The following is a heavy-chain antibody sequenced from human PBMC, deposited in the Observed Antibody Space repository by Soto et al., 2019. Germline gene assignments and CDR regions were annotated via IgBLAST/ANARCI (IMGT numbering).Heavy chain of an antibody. CDR3: ASSAFVYYGSGSYFTPDAFDI. V-gene: IGHV1-3*01. J-gene: IGHJ3*02. D-gene: IGHD3-10*01. CDR1: GYTFTSYA. Sequence: GASVKVSCKASGYTFTSYAVHWVRQAPGQRLEWMGWINAGNGNTKYSQKFQGRVTITRDTSASTAYMELSSLRSEDTAVYYCASSAFVYYGSGSYFTPDAFDIWGQGTMVTVSS. CDR2: INAGNGNT.